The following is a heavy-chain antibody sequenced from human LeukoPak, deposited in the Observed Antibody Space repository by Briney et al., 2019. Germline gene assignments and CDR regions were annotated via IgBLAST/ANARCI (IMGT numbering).Heavy chain of an antibody. Sequence: ASVKVSCKTSGYTFTSYGMHWVRQAPGQRLEWMGWINGGNGDAKYSQKFQGRVTITADESTSTAYMELSSLRSEDTAVYYCARLEAFDIWGQGTMVTVSS. V-gene: IGHV1-3*01. CDR1: GYTFTSYG. CDR3: ARLEAFDI. D-gene: IGHD1-1*01. J-gene: IGHJ3*02. CDR2: INGGNGDA.